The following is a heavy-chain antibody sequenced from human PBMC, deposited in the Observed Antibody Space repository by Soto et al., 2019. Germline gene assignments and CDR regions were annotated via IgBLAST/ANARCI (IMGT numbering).Heavy chain of an antibody. CDR3: ARGRYGDY. V-gene: IGHV1-18*01. CDR2: ISAHNGNT. CDR1: GYIFTSYG. Sequence: QAHLVQSGPEVKKPGASVKVSCKGSGYIFTSYGIAWVRQAPGQGLEWMGWISAHNGNTEYAQKFQGRVTVTRDTSTSTADLELRSLRSEATALDYCARGRYGDYWGQGALVTVSS. D-gene: IGHD4-17*01. J-gene: IGHJ4*02.